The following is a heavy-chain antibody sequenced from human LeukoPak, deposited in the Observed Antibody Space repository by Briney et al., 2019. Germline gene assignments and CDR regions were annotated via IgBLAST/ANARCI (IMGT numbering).Heavy chain of an antibody. CDR3: ARRKAYYYGSGSYSGYYYYYYMDV. D-gene: IGHD3-10*01. V-gene: IGHV4-34*01. CDR1: GGSFSGYY. Sequence: SETLSLTCAVYGGSFSGYYWSWIRQPPGKGLEWIGEINHSGGTNYNPSLKSRVTISVDTSKNQFSLKLSSVTAADTAVYYCARRKAYYYGSGSYSGYYYYYYMDVWGKGTTVTVSS. CDR2: INHSGGT. J-gene: IGHJ6*03.